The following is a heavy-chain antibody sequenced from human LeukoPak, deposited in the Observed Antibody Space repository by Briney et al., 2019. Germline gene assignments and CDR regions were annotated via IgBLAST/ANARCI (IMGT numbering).Heavy chain of an antibody. CDR2: IYYSGST. D-gene: IGHD3-10*01. CDR1: GGSISSSSYY. CDR3: ARHSYYYGSGSYHYYYYYYYMDV. J-gene: IGHJ6*03. Sequence: SETLSLXCTVSGGSISSSSYYWDWIRQPPGKGLEWIGSIYYSGSTYYNPSLKSRVTISVGTSKNQFSLKLSSVTAADTAVYYCARHSYYYGSGSYHYYYYYYYMDVSGKGTTVTVSS. V-gene: IGHV4-39*01.